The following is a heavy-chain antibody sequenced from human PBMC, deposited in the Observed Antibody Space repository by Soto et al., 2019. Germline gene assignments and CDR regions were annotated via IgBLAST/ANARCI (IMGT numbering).Heavy chain of an antibody. CDR3: TRWYYGMDV. V-gene: IGHV3-73*01. J-gene: IGHJ6*02. D-gene: IGHD4-17*01. Sequence: EVQLVESGGGLVQPGGSLKLSCEASGFTFSGSAMHWVRQASGKGLEWVGRIRSKANSYATTYAASVKGKFTIARDDSNNTAYLQMNSPKTKDTAVYYCTRWYYGMDVCGHGTTVTVSS. CDR2: IRSKANSYAT. CDR1: GFTFSGSA.